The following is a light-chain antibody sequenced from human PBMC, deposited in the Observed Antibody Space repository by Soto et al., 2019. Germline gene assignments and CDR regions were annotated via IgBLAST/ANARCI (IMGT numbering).Light chain of an antibody. CDR3: AAWDDSLNGYV. J-gene: IGLJ1*01. Sequence: QSVLTQPPSASGTPGQRVTISCSGSTSDIGSNIVNWYQHLPGTAPKLLIYSNNERPSGVPDRFSGSKSGTSASLAISGLQSEDEADYFCAAWDDSLNGYVSGTGTKVTV. CDR2: SNN. V-gene: IGLV1-44*01. CDR1: TSDIGSNI.